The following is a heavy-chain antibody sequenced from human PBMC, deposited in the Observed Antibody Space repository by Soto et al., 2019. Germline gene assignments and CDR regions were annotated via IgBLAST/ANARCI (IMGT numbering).Heavy chain of an antibody. D-gene: IGHD1-26*01. CDR2: IWYDGSEK. J-gene: IGHJ2*01. CDR3: VREARASYGSPDGYFDL. V-gene: IGHV3-33*01. Sequence: QVQLAESGGAVVQPGRSLRLSCVASGFTFRSSGMHWVRQAPGKGLEWVAVIWYDGSEKYYTDSVKGRFTISRENSNITLFLQMNRLRAEDTAVYFCVREARASYGSPDGYFDLWGRGTLVTVSS. CDR1: GFTFRSSG.